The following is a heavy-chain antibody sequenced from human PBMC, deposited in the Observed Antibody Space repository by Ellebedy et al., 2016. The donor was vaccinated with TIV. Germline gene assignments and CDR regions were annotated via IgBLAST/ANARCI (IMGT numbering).Heavy chain of an antibody. CDR2: MKPGSGNT. D-gene: IGHD3/OR15-3a*01. CDR1: GYTFTDYD. Sequence: AASVKVSCKASGYTFTDYDINWLRQATGQGREYLGWMKPGSGNTGYAQKSEGRVTMTRNTSTSTAYIELGRLRSDDTAVYYCVVGLFHPWGQGTLVSVSS. CDR3: VVGLFHP. V-gene: IGHV1-8*01. J-gene: IGHJ5*02.